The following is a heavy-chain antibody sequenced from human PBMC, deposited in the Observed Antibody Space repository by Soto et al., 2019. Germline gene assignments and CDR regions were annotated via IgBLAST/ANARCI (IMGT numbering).Heavy chain of an antibody. V-gene: IGHV4-34*01. J-gene: IGHJ4*02. CDR2: SNHSGST. Sequence: QVQLQQWGAGLLKPSETLSLTCAVYGGSFSGYYWSWIRQPPGKGLEWIGESNHSGSTNYNPSLRSRVTISVDPSKNQFSLKLSSVTAADTAVYYCARLEYSGYDRFDYWGQGTLVTVSS. CDR3: ARLEYSGYDRFDY. D-gene: IGHD5-12*01. CDR1: GGSFSGYY.